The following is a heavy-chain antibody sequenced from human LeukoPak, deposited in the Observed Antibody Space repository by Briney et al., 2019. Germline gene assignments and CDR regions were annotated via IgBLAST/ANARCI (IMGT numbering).Heavy chain of an antibody. D-gene: IGHD3-10*01. J-gene: IGHJ4*02. CDR1: GFTFDDYG. Sequence: GGSLRLSCAASGFTFDDYGMSSVRPALGKGLEWVSGINWNGGSTGYADSVKGRFTISRDNATNSLYLQMNSLRAEDTALYYCARVRKMVRGVFDYWGQGTLVTVSS. V-gene: IGHV3-20*04. CDR2: INWNGGST. CDR3: ARVRKMVRGVFDY.